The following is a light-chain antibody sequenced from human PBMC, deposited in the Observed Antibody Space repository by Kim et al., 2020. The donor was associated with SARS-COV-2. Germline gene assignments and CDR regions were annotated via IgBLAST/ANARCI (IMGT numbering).Light chain of an antibody. V-gene: IGLV2-14*03. Sequence: QSALTQPASVSGSPGQSITISCAGTSSDVGGYNYVSWYQQHPGKAPKLMIYDVTKRPSGVSARFSGSKSGNTASLTISGLQAEDEADYYCSSYTSTTTSGVFGGGTKLTVL. CDR3: SSYTSTTTSGV. CDR2: DVT. J-gene: IGLJ3*02. CDR1: SSDVGGYNY.